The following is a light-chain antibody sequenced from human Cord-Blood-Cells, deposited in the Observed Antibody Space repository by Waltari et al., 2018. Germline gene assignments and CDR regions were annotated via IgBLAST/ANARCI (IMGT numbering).Light chain of an antibody. CDR2: GAS. J-gene: IGKJ5*01. Sequence: EIVLTQSPGTLSLSPGERATLSCRASQSVSSSYLAWYQQKPGQAPRLLIYGASSRATGSPDRFSSSGSGTDFTLTISRLEPEDFAVYYCQQYGSSPPITFGQGTRLEIK. V-gene: IGKV3-20*01. CDR3: QQYGSSPPIT. CDR1: QSVSSSY.